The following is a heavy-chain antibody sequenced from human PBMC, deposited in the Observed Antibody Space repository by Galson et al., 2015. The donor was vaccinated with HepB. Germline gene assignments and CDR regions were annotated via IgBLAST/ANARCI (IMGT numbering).Heavy chain of an antibody. CDR3: ARDGGIAAAAKGDY. CDR2: IWYDGSNK. J-gene: IGHJ4*02. CDR1: GFTFSSYG. Sequence: SLRLSCAASGFTFSSYGMHWVRQAPGKGLEWVAVIWYDGSNKYYADSVKGRFTISRDNSKNTLYLQMNSLRAEDTAVYYCARDGGIAAAAKGDYWGQGTLVTVSS. D-gene: IGHD6-13*01. V-gene: IGHV3-33*01.